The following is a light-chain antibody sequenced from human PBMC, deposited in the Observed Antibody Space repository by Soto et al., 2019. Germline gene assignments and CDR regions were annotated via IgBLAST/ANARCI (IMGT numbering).Light chain of an antibody. J-gene: IGKJ2*01. Sequence: DIPMTQSPSSLSASVGDRVTITCRASQSISNYLNWYQQKPGKAPKVLIYAASSLQSGVPSRFIGSGSGTDYTLTISSLQPEDYATDYCRQTNSNLQTFGQGTNLEI. CDR3: RQTNSNLQT. V-gene: IGKV1-39*01. CDR2: AAS. CDR1: QSISNY.